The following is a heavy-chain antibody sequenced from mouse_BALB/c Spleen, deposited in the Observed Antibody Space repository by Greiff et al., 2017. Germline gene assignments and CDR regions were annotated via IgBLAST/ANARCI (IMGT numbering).Heavy chain of an antibody. Sequence: VQLQQSGAELVKPGASVKLSCTASGFNITDSYMHWVKQRPEQGLEWIGWIDPANGNIKYDPKFKGKATITADTSSNTAYLKLRSLTSEDTAVYYCARGTYYSNFDYWGQGTTLTVSS. CDR2: IDPANGNI. J-gene: IGHJ2*01. CDR1: GFNITDSY. V-gene: IGHV14-3*02. D-gene: IGHD1-1*01. CDR3: ARGTYYSNFDY.